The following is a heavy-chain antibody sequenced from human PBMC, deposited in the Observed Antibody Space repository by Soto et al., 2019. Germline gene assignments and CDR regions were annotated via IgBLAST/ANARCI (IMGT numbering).Heavy chain of an antibody. Sequence: GESLKISCDGSGYRFTIYWIGLVRRMPGKGLDWMGIIYPCDSDTRYSPSFQGQVTISADKSISTAYLQWSSLKASDTAMYYCARHVGVVVAATRDYYYYGMDVWGQGTTVTVSS. J-gene: IGHJ6*02. V-gene: IGHV5-51*01. CDR1: GYRFTIYW. D-gene: IGHD2-15*01. CDR2: IYPCDSDT. CDR3: ARHVGVVVAATRDYYYYGMDV.